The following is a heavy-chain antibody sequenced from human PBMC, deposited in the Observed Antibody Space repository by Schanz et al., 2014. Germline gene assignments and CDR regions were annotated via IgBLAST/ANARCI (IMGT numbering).Heavy chain of an antibody. CDR1: GFSFSSYA. CDR2: ISGSGGST. CDR3: ARPALWFGDNCFDP. Sequence: EVQLLESGGGLVQPGGSLRLSCATSGFSFSSYAINWVRQAPGKGLEWVSAISGSGGSTYYADSVKGRFTISRDNSKNTLYLQMNSLRAEDTAVYYCARPALWFGDNCFDPWGQGTLVTVSS. V-gene: IGHV3-23*01. D-gene: IGHD3-10*01. J-gene: IGHJ5*02.